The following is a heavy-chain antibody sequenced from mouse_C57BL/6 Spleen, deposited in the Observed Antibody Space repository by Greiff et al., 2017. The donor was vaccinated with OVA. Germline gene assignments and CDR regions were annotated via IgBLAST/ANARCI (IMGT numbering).Heavy chain of an antibody. D-gene: IGHD2-4*01. CDR2: ISSGGDYI. V-gene: IGHV5-9-1*02. Sequence: EVNVVESGEGLVKPGGSLKLSCAASGFTFSSYAMSWVRQTPEKRLEWVAYISSGGDYIYYADTVKGRFTISRDNARNTLYLQMSSLKSEDTAMYYCTIYYDYDCWFAYWGQGTLVTVSA. CDR1: GFTFSSYA. CDR3: TIYYDYDCWFAY. J-gene: IGHJ3*01.